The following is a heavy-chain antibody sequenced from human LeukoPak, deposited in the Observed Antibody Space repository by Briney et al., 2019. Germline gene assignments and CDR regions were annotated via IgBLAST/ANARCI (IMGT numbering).Heavy chain of an antibody. J-gene: IGHJ4*02. Sequence: PGGSLRLSCAASGFTCSSYEMNWVRQAPGKGLEWVSYISSSGSTIYYADSVKGRFTISRDNAKNSLYLQMNSLRAEDTAVYYCASGYQLLHFDYWGQGTLVTVSS. CDR3: ASGYQLLHFDY. D-gene: IGHD2-2*01. CDR2: ISSSGSTI. CDR1: GFTCSSYE. V-gene: IGHV3-48*03.